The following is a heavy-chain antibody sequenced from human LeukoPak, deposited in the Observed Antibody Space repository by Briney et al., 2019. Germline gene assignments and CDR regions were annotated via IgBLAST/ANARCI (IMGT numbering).Heavy chain of an antibody. CDR2: ISSSSSYI. J-gene: IGHJ3*02. V-gene: IGHV3-21*01. CDR1: GFTFSSDS. CDR3: ARGPGGAFDI. Sequence: GGSLRLSCAASGFTFSSDSMNWVRQAPGKGLEWVSSISSSSSYIYYADSVKGRFTISRDNAKNSLYLQMNSLRAEDTAVYYCARGPGGAFDIWGQGTMVTVSS. D-gene: IGHD1-14*01.